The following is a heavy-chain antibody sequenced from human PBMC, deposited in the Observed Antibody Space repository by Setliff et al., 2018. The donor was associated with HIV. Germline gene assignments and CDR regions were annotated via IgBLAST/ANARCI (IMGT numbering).Heavy chain of an antibody. D-gene: IGHD6-13*01. V-gene: IGHV4-34*01. CDR2: ITHSGST. Sequence: PSETLSLTCAVYGGSFSDYYWTWIRQSPGKGLEWIGEITHSGSTKYNPSLKSRVTISVDTSKNQFSLKLNSVTAADTAVYYCARVSCSSWYSIPLYYYYSMDVWGKGTTVTVSS. CDR3: ARVSCSSWYSIPLYYYYSMDV. J-gene: IGHJ6*03. CDR1: GGSFSDYY.